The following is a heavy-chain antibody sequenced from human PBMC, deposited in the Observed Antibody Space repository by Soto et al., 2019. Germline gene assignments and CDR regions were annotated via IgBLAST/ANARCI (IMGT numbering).Heavy chain of an antibody. J-gene: IGHJ6*02. V-gene: IGHV3-30-3*01. CDR2: ISYDGSNK. D-gene: IGHD6-6*01. CDR1: GFTFSSYA. CDR3: AREGYSSSSLSGMDV. Sequence: PGGSLRLSCAASGFTFSSYAMHWVRQAPGKGLEWVAVISYDGSNKYYADSVKGRFTISRDNSKNTLYLQMNSLRAEDTAVYYCAREGYSSSSLSGMDVWGQGTTVTVSS.